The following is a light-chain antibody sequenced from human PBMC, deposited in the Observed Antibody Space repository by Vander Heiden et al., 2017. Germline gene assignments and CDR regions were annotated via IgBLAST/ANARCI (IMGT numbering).Light chain of an antibody. Sequence: QSALTQPASVSGSPGQSLTISCPGTSSDVGGYNYVSWYQQHPGKAPKLMIYDVSNRPSGVSNRFSGSKSGNTASLTISGLQAEDEADYYCSSYTSSSTLDVVFGGGTKLTVL. V-gene: IGLV2-14*03. CDR1: SSDVGGYNY. J-gene: IGLJ2*01. CDR2: DVS. CDR3: SSYTSSSTLDVV.